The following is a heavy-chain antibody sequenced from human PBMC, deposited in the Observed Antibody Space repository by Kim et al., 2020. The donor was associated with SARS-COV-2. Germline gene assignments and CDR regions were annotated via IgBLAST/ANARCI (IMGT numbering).Heavy chain of an antibody. CDR1: GFTFSSYG. CDR2: ISYDGSNK. J-gene: IGHJ6*02. D-gene: IGHD3-9*01. CDR3: AKNDVGDILTGYYRAYYYYYGMDG. Sequence: GGSLRLSCAASGFTFSSYGMHWVRQAPGKGLEWVAVISYDGSNKYYADSVKGRFTISRDNSKNTLYLQMNSLRAEDTAVYYCAKNDVGDILTGYYRAYYYYYGMDGWGQGTTVTVSS. V-gene: IGHV3-30*18.